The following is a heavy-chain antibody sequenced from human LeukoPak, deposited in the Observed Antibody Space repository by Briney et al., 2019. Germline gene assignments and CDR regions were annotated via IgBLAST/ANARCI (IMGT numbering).Heavy chain of an antibody. D-gene: IGHD6-13*01. J-gene: IGHJ5*02. CDR2: IRSKANSYAT. CDR1: GFTFSDSA. Sequence: GGSLRLSCAASGFTFSDSAMHWVRQASGKGLEWVGRIRSKANSYATAYAASVKGRFTISRDDSKNTAYLQMNSLKTEDTAVYYCTRHQVPYSSSPQKVDNWFDPWGQGTLVTVSS. V-gene: IGHV3-73*01. CDR3: TRHQVPYSSSPQKVDNWFDP.